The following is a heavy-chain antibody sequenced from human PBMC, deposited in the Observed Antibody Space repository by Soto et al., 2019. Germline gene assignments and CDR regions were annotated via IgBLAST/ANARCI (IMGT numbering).Heavy chain of an antibody. V-gene: IGHV1-3*01. CDR1: GYTFTSYA. CDR3: ARGWSSSWYPVDY. J-gene: IGHJ4*01. D-gene: IGHD6-13*01. CDR2: INPDIGIT. Sequence: QVHLVQSGAEVKKPGASVKLSCRASGYTFTSYAIHWVRQAPGQRLEWMGWINPDIGITEFSPMFRDRVTLTRDTSASTAYMELSSLTSEDTALYYCARGWSSSWYPVDYWGHGALVTVSS.